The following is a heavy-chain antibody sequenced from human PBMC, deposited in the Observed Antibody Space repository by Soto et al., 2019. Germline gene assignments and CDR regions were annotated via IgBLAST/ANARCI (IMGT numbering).Heavy chain of an antibody. CDR1: GYTFNSYG. CDR2: IGTFSAYDDHV. J-gene: IGHJ4*02. Sequence: QVQLVQSGAEVRKPGASVKVSCKASGYTFNSYGINWVRQAPGQGLEWMGWIGTFSAYDDHVNYAPRFQGRVTMTTDTFTNTAYMELGSLGSDDTAVYYCARDRRNYDTSGLPGEYWGQGTQVTVSS. D-gene: IGHD3-22*01. V-gene: IGHV1-18*01. CDR3: ARDRRNYDTSGLPGEY.